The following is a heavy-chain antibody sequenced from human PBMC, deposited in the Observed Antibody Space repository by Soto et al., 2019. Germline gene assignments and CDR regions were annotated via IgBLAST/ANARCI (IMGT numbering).Heavy chain of an antibody. CDR1: GFTFTSNG. D-gene: IGHD6-13*01. Sequence: QVQLVESGGGVVHSGGSLRLSCAASGFTFTSNGMHWVRQAPGKGLEWVALISKDETGRYYADSVRGRFTISRDNSKNTLYLQMDSLRAEDTAVYYCAKDRSSSWTFDYWGQGTLVTVSS. CDR3: AKDRSSSWTFDY. CDR2: ISKDETGR. V-gene: IGHV3-30*18. J-gene: IGHJ4*02.